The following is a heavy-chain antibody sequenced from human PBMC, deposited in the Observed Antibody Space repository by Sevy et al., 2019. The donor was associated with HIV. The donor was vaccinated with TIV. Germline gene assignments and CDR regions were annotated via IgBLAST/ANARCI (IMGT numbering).Heavy chain of an antibody. V-gene: IGHV3-53*01. J-gene: IGHJ3*02. Sequence: GGSLRLSCAASGFTVSSNYMSWVRQAPGKGLEWVSVIYSGGSTYYADSVKGRFTISRDNSKNTLYLQMNSLRAEDTAVYYGAREWAYDFWSGAFDIWGQGTMVTVSS. CDR1: GFTVSSNY. CDR3: AREWAYDFWSGAFDI. D-gene: IGHD3-3*01. CDR2: IYSGGST.